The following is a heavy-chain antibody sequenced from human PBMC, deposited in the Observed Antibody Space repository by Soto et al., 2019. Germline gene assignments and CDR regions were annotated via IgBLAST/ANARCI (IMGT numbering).Heavy chain of an antibody. Sequence: QVQLVQSGAEVKKPGASVKVSCKASGYTFTSYYMHWVRQAPGQGLEWMGIINPSGGSTSYAQKFQGRVTMTRDTSTSTVYMELSSLRSEDTAVYYCARGESSELYDIFTGYQALHFDYWGQGTLVTVSS. V-gene: IGHV1-46*01. J-gene: IGHJ4*02. CDR3: ARGESSELYDIFTGYQALHFDY. CDR1: GYTFTSYY. CDR2: INPSGGST. D-gene: IGHD3-9*01.